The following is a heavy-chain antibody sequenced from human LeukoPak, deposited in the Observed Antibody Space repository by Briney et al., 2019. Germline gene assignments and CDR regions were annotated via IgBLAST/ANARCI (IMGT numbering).Heavy chain of an antibody. Sequence: GGSLRLSCAASGFTFSSYWMSWVRQAPGKGLEWVANIKQDGSEKYYVDSVKGRFTIPRDNAKNSLYLQMNSLRAEDTAVYYCARDTVFRQNWFDPWGQGTLVTVSS. CDR3: ARDTVFRQNWFDP. CDR1: GFTFSSYW. D-gene: IGHD4-11*01. J-gene: IGHJ5*02. CDR2: IKQDGSEK. V-gene: IGHV3-7*01.